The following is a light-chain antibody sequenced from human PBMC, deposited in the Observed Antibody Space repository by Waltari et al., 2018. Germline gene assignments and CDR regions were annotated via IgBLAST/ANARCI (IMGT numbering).Light chain of an antibody. CDR2: GND. J-gene: IGLJ2*01. Sequence: QSVLTQPPSVSAAPGQKVTISCSGSTSNIGNNYVSWYQQFPGAAPKVLIYGNDKRATGIPDRLSGSKSGTSATLDITGLQTGDEADYYCGTWDNTLSAVFGGGTKVTVL. CDR3: GTWDNTLSAV. V-gene: IGLV1-51*02. CDR1: TSNIGNNY.